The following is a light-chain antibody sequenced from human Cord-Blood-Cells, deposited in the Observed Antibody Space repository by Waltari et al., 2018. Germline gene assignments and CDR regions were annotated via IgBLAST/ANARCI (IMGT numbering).Light chain of an antibody. Sequence: EIVMSQSPATLSVSPGERARLSCRASQSVSGNLAWCPQKPGQAPRLLIYGADTRASSIPARFSGSGSGTALTRTISSLQSEEFAVYYCQQLKKWGLTGGGGTTVEI. J-gene: IGKJ4*01. CDR3: QQLKKWGLT. CDR2: GAD. CDR1: QSVSGN. V-gene: IGKV3-15*01.